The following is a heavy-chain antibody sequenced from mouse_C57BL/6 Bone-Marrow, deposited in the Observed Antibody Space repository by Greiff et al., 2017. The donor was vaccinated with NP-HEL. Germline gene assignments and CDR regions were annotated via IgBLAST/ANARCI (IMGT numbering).Heavy chain of an antibody. CDR3: ADGYDY. Sequence: EVQLQQSGPELVKPGASVKISCKASGYTFTDYYMNWVKQSHGKSLEWIGDINPNNGGTSYNQKFKGKATLTVDKSSSTAYMELRSLTSEDSAVYYCADGYDYWGQGTTLTVSS. CDR2: INPNNGGT. J-gene: IGHJ2*01. CDR1: GYTFTDYY. V-gene: IGHV1-26*01. D-gene: IGHD2-3*01.